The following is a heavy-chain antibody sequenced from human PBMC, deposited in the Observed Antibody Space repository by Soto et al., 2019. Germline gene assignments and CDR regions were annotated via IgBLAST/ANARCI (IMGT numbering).Heavy chain of an antibody. V-gene: IGHV3-23*01. D-gene: IGHD1-1*01. CDR1: GFSFSDYA. Sequence: GGSLRLSCAASGFSFSDYAMTWVRQAPGKGLEWVSTISGGGGVTYYADSVKGRFIISRDNSKNTVDLQMSALRAEDTAIYYCARAKTGTARSYYYYGMDVWGQGTTVTVSS. CDR2: ISGGGGVT. J-gene: IGHJ6*02. CDR3: ARAKTGTARSYYYYGMDV.